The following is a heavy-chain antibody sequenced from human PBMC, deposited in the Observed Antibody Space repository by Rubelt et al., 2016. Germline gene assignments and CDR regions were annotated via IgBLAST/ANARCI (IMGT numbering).Heavy chain of an antibody. J-gene: IGHJ4*02. D-gene: IGHD2/OR15-2a*01. CDR2: IYSRCKT. V-gene: IGHV3-53*01. Sequence: EVKLVESGGGLIQPGGSLRLSCVSSGFAVHSNYMCWVRQAPGKGLGWVSLIYSRCKTLYADSVKGRFTISRDHSKNTLYLQMNSLRVEDTAVYYCARSLYDNNCYSGQGTLVTVSS. CDR1: GFAVHSNY. CDR3: ARSLYDNNCY.